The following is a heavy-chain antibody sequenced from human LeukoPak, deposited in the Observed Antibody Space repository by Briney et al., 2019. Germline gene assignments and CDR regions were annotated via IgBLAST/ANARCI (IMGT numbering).Heavy chain of an antibody. Sequence: SETLSLTCTVSGGSISLYYWSWIRQPPGKGLEWIGYFYDTRSPKYNPSLERRITISVDMSRNQFSLNLTSVTTADTAVYYCARGRGSLTYWGQGTLATVSS. CDR2: FYDTRSP. CDR3: ARGRGSLTY. V-gene: IGHV4-59*01. CDR1: GGSISLYY. D-gene: IGHD3-10*01. J-gene: IGHJ4*02.